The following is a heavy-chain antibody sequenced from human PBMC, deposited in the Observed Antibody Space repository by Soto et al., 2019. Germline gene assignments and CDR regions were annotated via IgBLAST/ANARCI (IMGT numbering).Heavy chain of an antibody. V-gene: IGHV3-30*18. Sequence: PGGSLRLSCAASGFTFSSYGMHWVRQAPGKGLEWVAVISYDGSNKYYADSVKGRFTISRDNSKNTLYLQMNSLRAEDTAVYYCAKDLYSSSRAYYYYGMDVWGQGTTVTVSS. CDR2: ISYDGSNK. J-gene: IGHJ6*02. CDR3: AKDLYSSSRAYYYYGMDV. D-gene: IGHD6-13*01. CDR1: GFTFSSYG.